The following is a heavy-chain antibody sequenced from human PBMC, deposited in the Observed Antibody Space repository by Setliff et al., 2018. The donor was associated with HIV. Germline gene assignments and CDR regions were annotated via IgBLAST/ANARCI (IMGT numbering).Heavy chain of an antibody. CDR3: ARPYTVWVYGMDV. CDR1: GFTFTTYW. D-gene: IGHD2-8*01. V-gene: IGHV3-74*01. CDR2: IKADGSIT. J-gene: IGHJ6*02. Sequence: PGGSLRLSCAVSGFTFTTYWMTWVRQAPGKGLVWVSRIKADGSITDYADSVKGRFTISRDNAKNTLYMQMNSLRAEDTAVYYCARPYTVWVYGMDVWGQGTTVTVSS.